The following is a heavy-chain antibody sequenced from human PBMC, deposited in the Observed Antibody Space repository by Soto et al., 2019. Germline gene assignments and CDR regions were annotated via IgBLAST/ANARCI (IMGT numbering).Heavy chain of an antibody. CDR1: GYTFTSYG. CDR3: ARDFKRIAAAGPDLDYYGMDV. J-gene: IGHJ6*02. CDR2: ISAYNGNT. D-gene: IGHD6-13*01. V-gene: IGHV1-18*01. Sequence: ASVKVSCKASGYTFTSYGISWVRQAPGRGLEWMGWISAYNGNTNYAQKLQGRVTMTTDTSTSTAYMELRSLRSDDTAVYYCARDFKRIAAAGPDLDYYGMDVWGQGTTVTVSS.